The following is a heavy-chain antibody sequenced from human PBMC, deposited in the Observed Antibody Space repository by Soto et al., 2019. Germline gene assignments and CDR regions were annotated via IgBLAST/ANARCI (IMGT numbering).Heavy chain of an antibody. CDR2: IIPIFGTA. V-gene: IGHV1-69*01. J-gene: IGHJ6*01. CDR1: GGTFSSYA. CDR3: ASSRLGGTGYYYGMDV. D-gene: IGHD3-16*01. Sequence: QVQLVQSGAEVKKPGSSVKVSCKASGGTFSSYAISWVRQAPGQGLEWMGGIIPIFGTADYAQKFQGRVTITADESTSTASMERSSLRSEDTAVYYCASSRLGGTGYYYGMDVWGQGATVSVSS.